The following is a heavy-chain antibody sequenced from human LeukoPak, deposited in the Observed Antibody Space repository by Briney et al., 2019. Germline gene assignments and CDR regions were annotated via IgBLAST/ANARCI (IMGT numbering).Heavy chain of an antibody. Sequence: PSETLSLTCTVSGGSMSSYYWSWIRQPPGKGLEWIGYIYTSGRINYNPSLQSRVTISLDTSKNQISLKLSSVTAADTAVYYCARLGCSSTSCNRRNAFDIWGQGTMVTVSS. CDR1: GGSMSSYY. J-gene: IGHJ3*02. D-gene: IGHD2-2*02. CDR3: ARLGCSSTSCNRRNAFDI. CDR2: IYTSGRI. V-gene: IGHV4-4*09.